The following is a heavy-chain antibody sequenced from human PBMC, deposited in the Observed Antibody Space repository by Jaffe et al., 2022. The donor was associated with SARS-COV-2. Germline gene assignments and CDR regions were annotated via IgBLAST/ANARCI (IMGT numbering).Heavy chain of an antibody. CDR3: AKDLPPSVSGWRGSFDY. J-gene: IGHJ4*02. Sequence: EVQLLESGGGLVQPGGSLRLSCAASGFTFSSYAMIWVRQAPGKGLEWVSAISASGGSTYYADSVKGRFTISRDSSKNTLYLQMNSLRAEDTAVYYCAKDLPPSVSGWRGSFDYWGQGVLVTVSS. D-gene: IGHD6-19*01. CDR1: GFTFSSYA. V-gene: IGHV3-23*01. CDR2: ISASGGST.